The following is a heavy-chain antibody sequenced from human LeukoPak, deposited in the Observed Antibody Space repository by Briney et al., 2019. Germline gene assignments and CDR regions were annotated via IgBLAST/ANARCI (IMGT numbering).Heavy chain of an antibody. J-gene: IGHJ4*02. CDR1: GFTFSRNA. D-gene: IGHD3-3*01. V-gene: IGHV3-30*02. CDR3: AKDDDSWGTGFDY. Sequence: GSPRLSCAASGFTFSRNAMHWVRHAPGKGLEWVALMRHDGHNEYYVDSVKGRFTISRDNSKNTLYLQMNSLRPEDTAVYFCAKDDDSWGTGFDYWGQGTLVTVSS. CDR2: MRHDGHNE.